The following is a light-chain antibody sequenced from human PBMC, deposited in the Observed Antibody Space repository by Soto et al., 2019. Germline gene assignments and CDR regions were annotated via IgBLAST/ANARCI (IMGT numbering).Light chain of an antibody. V-gene: IGKV1-5*03. CDR3: QQYNTKGT. CDR2: KAS. Sequence: MTQSPATLSASVGDRVTITCRASQSISSWLAWYQQKPGKAPKLLIYKASSLESGVPSRFSGSGSGTEFTLTISSLQPDDFATYYCQQYNTKGTFGQWTKGDIK. J-gene: IGKJ1*01. CDR1: QSISSW.